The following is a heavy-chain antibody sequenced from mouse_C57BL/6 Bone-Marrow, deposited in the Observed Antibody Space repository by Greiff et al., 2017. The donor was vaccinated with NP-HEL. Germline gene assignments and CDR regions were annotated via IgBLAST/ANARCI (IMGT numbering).Heavy chain of an antibody. J-gene: IGHJ1*03. CDR1: GFNFKDDY. CDR2: IDPENGDT. V-gene: IGHV14-4*01. Sequence: VQLQQSGAELVRPGASVKLSCTASGFNFKDDYMHWVKQRPEQGLEWIGWIDPENGDTEYASKFQGKATITADKSSNTAYLQLSSLTSEDTAVYYCTTFYYGNYEWYFDVWGTGTTVTVSA. D-gene: IGHD2-1*01. CDR3: TTFYYGNYEWYFDV.